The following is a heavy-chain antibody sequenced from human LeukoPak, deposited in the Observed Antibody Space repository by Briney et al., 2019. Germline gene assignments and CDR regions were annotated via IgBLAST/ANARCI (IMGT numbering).Heavy chain of an antibody. CDR3: ASGRGIAAAGKVSGWFDP. CDR1: GASVSSGNFY. CDR2: INHSGST. Sequence: SETLSLTCTVSGASVSSGNFYWSWIWQPPGKGLEWIGEINHSGSTNYNPSLKSRVTISVDTSKNQFSLKLSSVTAADTAVYYCASGRGIAAAGKVSGWFDPWGQGTLVTVSS. J-gene: IGHJ5*02. V-gene: IGHV4-61*01. D-gene: IGHD6-13*01.